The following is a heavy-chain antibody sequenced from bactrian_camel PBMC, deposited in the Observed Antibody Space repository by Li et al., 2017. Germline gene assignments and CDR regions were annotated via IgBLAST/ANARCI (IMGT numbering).Heavy chain of an antibody. CDR2: IGRDGIT. D-gene: IGHD1*01. CDR3: AADRNCPHLRNIGDWNS. Sequence: HVQLVESGGGSVQAGGSLRLSCAASGYTVSSTRMGWFRQAPGKEREGVACIGRDGITMYSDSVKGRFTISKDNAMNTLYLQMDSLKPEDSAMYYCAADRNCPHLRNIGDWNSWGQGTQVTVS. V-gene: IGHV3S68*01. CDR1: GYTVSSTR. J-gene: IGHJ6*01.